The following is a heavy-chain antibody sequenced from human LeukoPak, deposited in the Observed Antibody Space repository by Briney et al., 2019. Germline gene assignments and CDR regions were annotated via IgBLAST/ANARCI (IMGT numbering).Heavy chain of an antibody. CDR1: GGSISSVDYY. CDR2: IYYSGST. D-gene: IGHD4-17*01. CDR3: ARETLTPSRWFDP. V-gene: IGHV4-30-4*01. J-gene: IGHJ5*02. Sequence: SHTLSLTCTVSGGSISSVDYYWSWIRQPPEKGLEWIGYIYYSGSTYYNPPLKSRVTISVDTSKNQFSLKLSSVTAADTAVYYCARETLTPSRWFDPWGQGTLVTVSS.